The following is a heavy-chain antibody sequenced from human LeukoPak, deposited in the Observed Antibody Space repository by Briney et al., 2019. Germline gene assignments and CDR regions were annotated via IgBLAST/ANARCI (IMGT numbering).Heavy chain of an antibody. J-gene: IGHJ5*02. CDR1: GDSISCYY. V-gene: IGHV4-30-4*01. D-gene: IGHD3-9*01. CDR3: ARAWGYYDILTGLSLALNWFDP. Sequence: SETLSLTCTVSGDSISCYYWSWIRQPPGKGLEWIGYIYYSGSTYYNPSLKSRVTISVDTSKNQFSLKLSSVTAADTAVYYCARAWGYYDILTGLSLALNWFDPWGQGTLVTVSS. CDR2: IYYSGST.